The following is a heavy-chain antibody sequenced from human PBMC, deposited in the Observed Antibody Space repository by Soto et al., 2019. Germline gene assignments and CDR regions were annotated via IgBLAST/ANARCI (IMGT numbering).Heavy chain of an antibody. D-gene: IGHD3-22*01. CDR2: IYWDDDK. J-gene: IGHJ4*02. CDR3: AHGSSDYYGLDY. Sequence: QITLKESGPTLVKPTQTLTLTCTFSGFSLTTRGVGVGWIRQPPGKALEWLALIYWDDDKRYSPSLKSRRTITKDTDKNQVGLTMTTMDPMDTATYHCAHGSSDYYGLDYWGQGTLVTVSS. V-gene: IGHV2-5*02. CDR1: GFSLTTRGVG.